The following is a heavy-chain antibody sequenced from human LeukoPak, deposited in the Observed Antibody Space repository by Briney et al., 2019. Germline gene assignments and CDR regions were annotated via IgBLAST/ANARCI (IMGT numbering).Heavy chain of an antibody. V-gene: IGHV3-30*18. D-gene: IGHD5-12*01. CDR1: GFTFSNYG. J-gene: IGHJ4*02. CDR2: ISYNGSKI. CDR3: AKHGGGYGDFDY. Sequence: PGGSLRLSCAASGFTFSNYGMHWVRQAPGKGLEWMAVISYNGSKIYYADSVKGRFTISRDNSKNTLYLQMNSLRAEDTAMYYCAKHGGGYGDFDYWGQGTLVTVSS.